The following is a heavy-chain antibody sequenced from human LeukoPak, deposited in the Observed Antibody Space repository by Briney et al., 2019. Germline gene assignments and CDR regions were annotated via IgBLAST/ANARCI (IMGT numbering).Heavy chain of an antibody. CDR3: AKKGRYYDSSGYYSLDY. CDR1: GFTFSSYA. V-gene: IGHV3-23*01. CDR2: ISGSGGST. D-gene: IGHD3-22*01. Sequence: GGSLRLSCAASGFTFSSYAMSWVRQAPGKGLEWVSAISGSGGSTYYADSVKGRFTISRDNSKNTLYLQMNSLRAEDTAVYYCAKKGRYYDSSGYYSLDYWGQGTLVTLSS. J-gene: IGHJ4*02.